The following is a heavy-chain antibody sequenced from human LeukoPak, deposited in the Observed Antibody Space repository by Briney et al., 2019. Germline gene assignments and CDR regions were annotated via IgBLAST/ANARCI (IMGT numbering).Heavy chain of an antibody. Sequence: SETLSLTCTVSGGSISSYYWSWIRQPRGKGLEWIGYIYYSGSTNYNPSLKSRVTISVDTSKNQFSLKLSSVTAADTAVYYCARSIVGATALGYWGQGTLVTVSS. J-gene: IGHJ4*02. CDR1: GGSISSYY. V-gene: IGHV4-59*08. D-gene: IGHD1-26*01. CDR2: IYYSGST. CDR3: ARSIVGATALGY.